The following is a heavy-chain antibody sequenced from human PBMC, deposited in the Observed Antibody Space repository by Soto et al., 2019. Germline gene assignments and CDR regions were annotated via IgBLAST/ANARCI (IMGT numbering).Heavy chain of an antibody. CDR1: GSTFSSYA. J-gene: IGHJ5*02. V-gene: IGHV3-23*01. CDR2: ISGSGGST. CDR3: AKLGGPIAAAGPFDP. D-gene: IGHD6-13*01. Sequence: PGGSLRLSCAASGSTFSSYAMSWVRQAPGKGLEWVSAISGSGGSTYYADSVKGRFTISRDNSKNTLCLQMNSLRAEDTAVYYCAKLGGPIAAAGPFDPWGQGTLVTVSS.